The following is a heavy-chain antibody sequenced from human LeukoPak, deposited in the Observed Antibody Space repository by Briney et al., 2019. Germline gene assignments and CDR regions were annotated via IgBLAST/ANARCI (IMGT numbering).Heavy chain of an antibody. Sequence: QPGGSLRLSCVASGFTSGTYWMHWVRQAPGKGLEWVSYISNSGSTINYADSVKGRFTISRDNAKNSLYLQMNSLRAEDTAIYYCARSFTFGGVIIDYWGQGTLVTVSS. D-gene: IGHD3-16*02. CDR3: ARSFTFGGVIIDY. J-gene: IGHJ4*02. V-gene: IGHV3-48*04. CDR1: GFTSGTYW. CDR2: ISNSGSTI.